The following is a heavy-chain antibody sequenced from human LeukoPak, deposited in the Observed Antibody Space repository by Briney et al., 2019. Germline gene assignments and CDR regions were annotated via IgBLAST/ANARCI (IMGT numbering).Heavy chain of an antibody. CDR3: AKGPYDYVWGSYRPETYNWFDP. CDR1: GFTFSSYA. CDR2: ISGSGGST. Sequence: GGSLRLSCAASGFTFSSYAMSWVRQAPGKGLEWVSAISGSGGSTYYADSVKGRFTISRDNSKNTLYLQMNSLGAEDTAVYYCAKGPYDYVWGSYRPETYNWFDPWGQGTLVTVSS. V-gene: IGHV3-23*01. J-gene: IGHJ5*02. D-gene: IGHD3-16*02.